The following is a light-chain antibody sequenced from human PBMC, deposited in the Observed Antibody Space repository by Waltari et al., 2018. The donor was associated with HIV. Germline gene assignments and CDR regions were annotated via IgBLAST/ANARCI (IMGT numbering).Light chain of an antibody. CDR2: DTY. CDR1: QSVAGHH. CDR3: QQYGTSVT. Sequence: ELVLTQSPGTLSLSSGERVTLSCRASQSVAGHHLAWYQQRTGQAHRLLIYDTYRRASGIPDRFSGSGSGTDFTLTIGSLEPEDFAVYYCQQYGTSVTFGQGTRLEIK. V-gene: IGKV3-20*01. J-gene: IGKJ5*01.